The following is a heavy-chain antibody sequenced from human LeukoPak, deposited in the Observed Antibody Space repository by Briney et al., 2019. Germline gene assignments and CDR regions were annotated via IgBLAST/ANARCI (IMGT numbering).Heavy chain of an antibody. CDR1: GFTFSSYD. CDR2: IGTAGDT. J-gene: IGHJ6*03. CDR3: ARDRGGGHMDV. D-gene: IGHD2-15*01. V-gene: IGHV3-13*01. Sequence: GGSLRLSCAASGFTFSSYDMHWVRQATGKGLEWVSAIGTAGDTYYPGSVKGRFTISRENAKNSLYLQMNSLRAGDTAVYYCARDRGGGHMDVWGKGTTVTISS.